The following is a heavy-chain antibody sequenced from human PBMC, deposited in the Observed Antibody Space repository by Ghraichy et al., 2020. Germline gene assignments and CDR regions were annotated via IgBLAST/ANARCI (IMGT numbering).Heavy chain of an antibody. CDR2: ISHSGST. CDR3: ARGSFGPRYDYVWGSSRYHLGV. D-gene: IGHD3-16*02. V-gene: IGHV4-34*01. Sequence: SETLSLTCAVYGGSFSNYYWNWIRQPPGKGLEWLGEISHSGSTNYNPSLKSRVTISVDTSKNQFSLKLSSVTAADTAVYYCARGSFGPRYDYVWGSSRYHLGVWGQGTTVTVSS. J-gene: IGHJ6*02. CDR1: GGSFSNYY.